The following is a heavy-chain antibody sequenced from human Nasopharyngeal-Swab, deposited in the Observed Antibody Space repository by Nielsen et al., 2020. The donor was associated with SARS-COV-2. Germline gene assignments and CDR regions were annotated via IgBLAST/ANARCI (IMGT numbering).Heavy chain of an antibody. CDR2: LTHDGST. CDR1: GGSVSGSS. J-gene: IGHJ6*02. D-gene: IGHD2-21*01. CDR3: ARGGLSYYYYPLDV. V-gene: IGHV4-34*01. Sequence: TLSLTCGVYGGSVSGSSWSWIRQPPGRGLEWIGDLTHDGSTTYNASFRGRSAITSDRSSNQVSLRVNSMTAADSALYFCARGGLSYYYYPLDVWGQGTTVTVSS.